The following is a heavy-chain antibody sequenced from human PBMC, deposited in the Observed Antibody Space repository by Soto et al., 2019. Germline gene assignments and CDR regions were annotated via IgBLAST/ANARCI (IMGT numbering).Heavy chain of an antibody. D-gene: IGHD1-26*01. CDR3: ARHADRGSYSRAFDI. CDR2: IFYDGST. J-gene: IGHJ3*02. CDR1: GGSISSSNW. Sequence: SETLSLTCAVSGGSISSSNWCSCVRQPPGRGLEWIGSIFYDGSTYYNPSLKSRVTISVDASKNQFSVKLTSVTATDTAVYYCARHADRGSYSRAFDIWGQGTMVTVSS. V-gene: IGHV4-39*01.